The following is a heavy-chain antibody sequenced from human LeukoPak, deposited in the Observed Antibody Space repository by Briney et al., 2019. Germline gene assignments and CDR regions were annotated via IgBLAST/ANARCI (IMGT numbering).Heavy chain of an antibody. CDR1: GFTFSRYW. D-gene: IGHD3-22*01. J-gene: IGHJ4*02. Sequence: PGGSLRLSCVASGFTFSRYWMHWVRHAPGKGLVWVSRINSDGSSTSHADSVKGRFTISRDNSKSTLYLQMNSLRAEDTAVYYCARDHGKYYDSSGYAQGAYWGQGTLVTVSS. CDR2: INSDGSST. CDR3: ARDHGKYYDSSGYAQGAY. V-gene: IGHV3-74*01.